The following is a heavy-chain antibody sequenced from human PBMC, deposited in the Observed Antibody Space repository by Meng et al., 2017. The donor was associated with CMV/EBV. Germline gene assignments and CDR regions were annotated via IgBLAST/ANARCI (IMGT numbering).Heavy chain of an antibody. J-gene: IGHJ3*02. CDR2: ISAYNGNT. V-gene: IGHV1-18*01. CDR1: GYTFTSYG. Sequence: ASVKVSCKASGYTFTSYGISWVRQAPGQGLEWMGWISAYNGNTNYAQKLQGRVTMTTDTSTSTAYMELRSLRSDDTAVYYCARVDRYNWNDGGAFDIWGQGTMVTVSS. D-gene: IGHD1-1*01. CDR3: ARVDRYNWNDGGAFDI.